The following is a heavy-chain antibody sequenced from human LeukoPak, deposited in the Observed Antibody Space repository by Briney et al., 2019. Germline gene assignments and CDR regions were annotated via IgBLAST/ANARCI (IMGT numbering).Heavy chain of an antibody. CDR2: INPNSGGT. CDR1: GYTFTGYY. CDR3: AREGELLWFGELSPFFDY. J-gene: IGHJ4*02. V-gene: IGHV1-2*02. D-gene: IGHD3-10*01. Sequence: ASVKVSCKASGYTFTGYYMHWVRQAPGQGLEWMGWINPNSGGTSYAQKFQGRVTMTRDTSISTAYMELSRLRSDDTAVYYCAREGELLWFGELSPFFDYWGQGTLVTVSS.